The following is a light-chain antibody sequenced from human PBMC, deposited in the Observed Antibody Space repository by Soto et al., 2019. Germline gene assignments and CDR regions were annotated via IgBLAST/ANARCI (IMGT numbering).Light chain of an antibody. CDR1: QTVSSY. Sequence: EIVLTQSPATLSLSPGERATLSCRASQTVSSYLAWYQQKPGQAPRLLIYDASNRATGIPARFSGSGSGTDFPLTISILEPEDFAVYYCQQRTNWPPYMYTFGQGTKLEIK. J-gene: IGKJ2*01. CDR3: QQRTNWPPYMYT. CDR2: DAS. V-gene: IGKV3-11*01.